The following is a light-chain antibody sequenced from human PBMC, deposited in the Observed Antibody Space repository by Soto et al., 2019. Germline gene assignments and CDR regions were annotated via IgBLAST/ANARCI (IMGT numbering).Light chain of an antibody. CDR1: QSVSSSY. V-gene: IGKV3-20*01. J-gene: IGKJ4*01. Sequence: EIVLTQSPGTLSLSPGERATLSCRASQSVSSSYLAWYQQKPGQAPKVLIYRASSRATGIPDRLSGSGSGTDFTLTISRLEPEDFAVYYCQQYGSSPLTFGGGTKVEIK. CDR2: RAS. CDR3: QQYGSSPLT.